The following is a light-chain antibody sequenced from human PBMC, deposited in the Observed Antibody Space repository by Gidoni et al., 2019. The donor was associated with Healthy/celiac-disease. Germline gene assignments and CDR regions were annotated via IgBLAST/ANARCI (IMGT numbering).Light chain of an antibody. CDR2: GAS. CDR3: QQYGSSPGT. V-gene: IGKV3-20*01. Sequence: EIVLTQSTGTRALSPGERATRACRARESVSSSYLAGYQQKPGQAPMLLIYGASSRATVIPDRFSGSGAGTDFTFTISRLEPEDFAVYYCQQYGSSPGTFGQGTKVEIK. CDR1: ESVSSSY. J-gene: IGKJ1*01.